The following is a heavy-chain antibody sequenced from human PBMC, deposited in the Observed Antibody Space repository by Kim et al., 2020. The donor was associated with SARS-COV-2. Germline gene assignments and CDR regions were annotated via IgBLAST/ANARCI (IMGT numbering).Heavy chain of an antibody. Sequence: SETLSLTCAVYGGSFSGYYWSWIRQPPGKGLEWIGEINHSGSTNYNPSLKSRVTISVDTSKNQFSLKLSSVTAADTAVYYCARGRMAPYYDFWSGYSTFLDYWGQGTLVTVSS. CDR2: INHSGST. V-gene: IGHV4-34*01. J-gene: IGHJ4*02. CDR1: GGSFSGYY. D-gene: IGHD3-3*01. CDR3: ARGRMAPYYDFWSGYSTFLDY.